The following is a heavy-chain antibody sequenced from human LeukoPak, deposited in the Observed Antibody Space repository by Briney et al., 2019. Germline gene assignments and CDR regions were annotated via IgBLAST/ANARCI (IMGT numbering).Heavy chain of an antibody. CDR2: INHSGST. CDR3: ASMLPATAIHSDY. V-gene: IGHV4-34*01. D-gene: IGHD2-2*02. J-gene: IGHJ4*02. CDR1: GGSFSGYY. Sequence: SETLSLTCAVYGGSFSGYYWSWIRQPPGKGLEWIGEINHSGSTNYNPSLKSRVTISVDTSKNQFSLKLSSVTAADTAVYYCASMLPATAIHSDYWGQGTLVTVSS.